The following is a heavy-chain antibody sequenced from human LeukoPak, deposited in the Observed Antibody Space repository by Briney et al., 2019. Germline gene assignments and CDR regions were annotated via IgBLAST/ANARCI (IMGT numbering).Heavy chain of an antibody. J-gene: IGHJ4*02. CDR3: ARDGYYYDSSGYYSPFN. CDR1: GFTFSSYW. Sequence: GGSLRLSCAASGFTFSSYWMHWVRQAPGKGLVWVSRINSGGSSTSYADSVKGRFTISRDNAKNTLYLQMNSLRAEDTAVYYCARDGYYYDSSGYYSPFNWGQGTLVTVSS. V-gene: IGHV3-74*01. CDR2: INSGGSST. D-gene: IGHD3-22*01.